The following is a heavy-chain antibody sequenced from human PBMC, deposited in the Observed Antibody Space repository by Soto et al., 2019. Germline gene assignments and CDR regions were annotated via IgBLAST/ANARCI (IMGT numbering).Heavy chain of an antibody. Sequence: PSETLSLTCAVYGGSFSGYYWSWIRQPPGKGLEWIGEINHSGTTNYNPSLKSRVTISVDTSKNQFSLKLSSVTAADTAVYYCARHTMVRGVVWFDPWGQGTLVTVSS. J-gene: IGHJ5*02. CDR3: ARHTMVRGVVWFDP. CDR2: INHSGTT. D-gene: IGHD3-10*01. CDR1: GGSFSGYY. V-gene: IGHV4-34*01.